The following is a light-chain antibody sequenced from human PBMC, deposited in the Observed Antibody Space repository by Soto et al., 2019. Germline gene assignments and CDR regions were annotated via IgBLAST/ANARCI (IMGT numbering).Light chain of an antibody. J-gene: IGKJ4*01. V-gene: IGKV3-20*01. CDR3: QQYGRSPPTLT. CDR2: AAS. CDR1: QSVSSSY. Sequence: IVLTQSPGTLSLSPGERATLSCRASQSVSSSYLAWYQHKPGQAPRLLIYAASSRATGIPDRFSGSGSGTDFTLTISRLESEDFAVYYCQQYGRSPPTLTFGGGTKVEIK.